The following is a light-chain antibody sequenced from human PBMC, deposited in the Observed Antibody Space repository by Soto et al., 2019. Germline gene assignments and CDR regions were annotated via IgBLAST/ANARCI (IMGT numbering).Light chain of an antibody. CDR1: QSLSGN. J-gene: IGKJ1*01. V-gene: IGKV3-15*01. CDR2: GAS. CDR3: QQYNNWPRT. Sequence: PDTLSLSPGERATLSCRASQSLSGNYLAWYQQKPGQAPRVLIYGASTRATGIPARFSGSGSGTEFTLTISSLQSEDFAVYYCQQYNNWPRTFGQGTRWIS.